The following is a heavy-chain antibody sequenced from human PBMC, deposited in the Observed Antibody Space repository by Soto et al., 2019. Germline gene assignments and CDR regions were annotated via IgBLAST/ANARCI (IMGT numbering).Heavy chain of an antibody. D-gene: IGHD6-6*01. CDR3: ARALLSRSPVPLMHNWLNP. CDR1: GGSISRYY. V-gene: IGHV4-4*07. J-gene: IGHJ5*02. CDR2: IYTSGPT. Sequence: PSETLSLTCTVSGGSISRYYWNWLRQPAGKGLEWIGRIYTSGPTNYNPSLKSRVTMSIDTSKNHFSLKLSSVTAADTAVYYCARALLSRSPVPLMHNWLNPWGQGSPVTVSS.